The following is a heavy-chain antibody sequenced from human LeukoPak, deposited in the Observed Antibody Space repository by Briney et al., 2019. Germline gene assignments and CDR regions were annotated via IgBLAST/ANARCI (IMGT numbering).Heavy chain of an antibody. CDR3: ARNNKFYDFWSGYYYYYYYYMDV. CDR2: MNPNSGNT. Sequence: ASVKVSCKASGYTFTSYDINWVRQATGQGLEWMGWMNPNSGNTGYAQKFQGRVTITRNTSISTAHMELSSLRSEDTAVYYCARNNKFYDFWSGYYYYYYYYMDVWGKGTTVTVSS. CDR1: GYTFTSYD. V-gene: IGHV1-8*03. J-gene: IGHJ6*03. D-gene: IGHD3-3*01.